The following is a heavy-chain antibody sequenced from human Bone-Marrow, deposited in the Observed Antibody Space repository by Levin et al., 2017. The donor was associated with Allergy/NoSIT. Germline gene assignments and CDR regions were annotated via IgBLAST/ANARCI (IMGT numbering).Heavy chain of an antibody. Sequence: GGSLRLSCAASGFTFSSYGMHWVRQAPGKGLEWVAVIWYDGSNKYYADSVKGRFTISRDNSKNTLYLQMNSLRAEDTAVYYCAREGRGFGGVIALFGMDVWGQGTTVTVSS. CDR2: IWYDGSNK. CDR1: GFTFSSYG. D-gene: IGHD3-16*02. V-gene: IGHV3-33*01. J-gene: IGHJ6*02. CDR3: AREGRGFGGVIALFGMDV.